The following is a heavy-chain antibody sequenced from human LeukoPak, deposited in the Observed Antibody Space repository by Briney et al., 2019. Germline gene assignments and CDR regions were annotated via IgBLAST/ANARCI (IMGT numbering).Heavy chain of an antibody. CDR3: ARVSSSGWYHY. D-gene: IGHD6-19*01. CDR1: GFTFDDYA. CDR2: ISWNSGST. J-gene: IGHJ4*02. Sequence: SRSLRLSCAASGFTFDDYAMHWVRQAPGKGLEWVSGISWNSGSTGYADSVKGRFTISRDNAKNSLYLQMNSLRAEDTALYHCARVSSSGWYHYWGQGTLVTVSS. V-gene: IGHV3-9*01.